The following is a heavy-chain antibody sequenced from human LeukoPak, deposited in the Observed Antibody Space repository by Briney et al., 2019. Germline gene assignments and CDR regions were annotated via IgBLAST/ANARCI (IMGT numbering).Heavy chain of an antibody. CDR2: INAGNGNT. J-gene: IGHJ4*02. V-gene: IGHV1-3*01. D-gene: IGHD2-15*01. CDR3: ARGLGYCSGGSCSNSILYFDY. Sequence: ASVKVSCKASGYTFTSYAMHWVRQAPGQRLEWMGWINAGNGNTKYSQKFQGRVTITRDTSASTAYMELSSLRSEDTVVYYCARGLGYCSGGSCSNSILYFDYWGQGTLVTVSS. CDR1: GYTFTSYA.